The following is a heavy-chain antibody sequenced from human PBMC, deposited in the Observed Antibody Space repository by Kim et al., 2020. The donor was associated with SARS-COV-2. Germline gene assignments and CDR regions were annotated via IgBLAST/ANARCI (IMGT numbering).Heavy chain of an antibody. CDR3: AKDREYSSSGDFDY. V-gene: IGHV3-30*02. D-gene: IGHD6-13*01. Sequence: ADSVKGRFTISRDNSKNTLYLQMNSLRAEDTAVYYCAKDREYSSSGDFDYWGQGTLVTVSS. J-gene: IGHJ4*02.